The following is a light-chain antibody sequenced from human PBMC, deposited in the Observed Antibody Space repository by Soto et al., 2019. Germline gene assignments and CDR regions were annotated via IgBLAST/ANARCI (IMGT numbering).Light chain of an antibody. CDR1: SSDVGGYNY. J-gene: IGLJ1*01. CDR3: SSYTTSNTRQIV. CDR2: DVS. Sequence: QSALTQPASVSRSPGQSITTSCTRTSSDVGGYNYVSWYQHHPGKAPKLMIFDVSNRPSGVSNRFSGSKSGNTASLTISGLQPEDEADYYCSSYTTSNTRQIVFGTGTKVTVL. V-gene: IGLV2-14*03.